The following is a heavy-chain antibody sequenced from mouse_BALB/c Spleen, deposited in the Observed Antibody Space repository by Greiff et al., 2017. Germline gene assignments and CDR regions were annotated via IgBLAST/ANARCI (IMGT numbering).Heavy chain of an antibody. CDR2: IDPENGNT. J-gene: IGHJ2*01. CDR1: GFNIKDYY. Sequence: EVQLQQSGAELVRPGALVKLSCKASGFNIKDYYMHWVKQRPEQGLEWIGWIDPENGNTIYDPKFQGKASITADTSSNTAYLQLSSLTSEDTAVYYCARLGPVDYWGQGTTLTVSS. CDR3: ARLGPVDY. V-gene: IGHV14-1*02. D-gene: IGHD4-1*01.